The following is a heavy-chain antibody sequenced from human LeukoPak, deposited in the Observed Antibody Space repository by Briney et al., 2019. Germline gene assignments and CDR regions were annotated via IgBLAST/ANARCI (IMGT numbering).Heavy chain of an antibody. Sequence: GGSLRLSCAASGFTFSSYSMNWVRQAPGKGLEWVSSISSSSSYIYYADSVKGRFTISRDNAKNSLYLQMNSLRAEDTALYYCAKDKSYDSSGYLDWGQGTLVTVSS. V-gene: IGHV3-21*04. D-gene: IGHD3-22*01. J-gene: IGHJ4*02. CDR3: AKDKSYDSSGYLD. CDR1: GFTFSSYS. CDR2: ISSSSSYI.